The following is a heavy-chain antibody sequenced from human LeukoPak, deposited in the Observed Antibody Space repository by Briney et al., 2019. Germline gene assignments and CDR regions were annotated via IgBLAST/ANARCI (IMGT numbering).Heavy chain of an antibody. J-gene: IGHJ5*02. Sequence: SETLSLTCTVSGGSISSGSYYWSWIRQPAGKGLEWIGRIYTSGSTSYNPSLKSRVTISVDTSKNQFSLKLSSVTAADTAVYYCARQYGSGRGWFDPWGQGTLVTVSS. CDR2: IYTSGST. V-gene: IGHV4-61*02. CDR1: GGSISSGSYY. D-gene: IGHD3-10*01. CDR3: ARQYGSGRGWFDP.